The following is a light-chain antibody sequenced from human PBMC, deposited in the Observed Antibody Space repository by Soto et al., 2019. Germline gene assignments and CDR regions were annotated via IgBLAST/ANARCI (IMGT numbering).Light chain of an antibody. V-gene: IGKV2-28*01. CDR2: LGS. CDR1: QTLLYSNGDNY. J-gene: IGKJ2*02. CDR3: MQALQART. Sequence: DIVMTQSPLSLPVTPGEPASISCRSSQTLLYSNGDNYLDWYLQKPGQSPQLLIYLGSNRASGVPDRFSGSGSGTDFTLKISRVEAGDVGVYYCMQALQARTFGQGTKVDIK.